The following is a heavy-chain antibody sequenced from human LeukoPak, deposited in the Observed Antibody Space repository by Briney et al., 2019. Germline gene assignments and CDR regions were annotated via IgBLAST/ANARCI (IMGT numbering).Heavy chain of an antibody. CDR3: TTVNSVVGALRY. CDR2: IKSKTDGGTT. V-gene: IGHV3-15*01. Sequence: PSETLSLTCAVYGGSFSGYYWSWIRQPPGKGLEWVGRIKSKTDGGTTDYAAPVKGRFTISRDDSKNTLYLQMNSLKTEDTAVYYCTTVNSVVGALRYWGQGTLVTVSS. D-gene: IGHD1-26*01. CDR1: GGSFSGYY. J-gene: IGHJ4*02.